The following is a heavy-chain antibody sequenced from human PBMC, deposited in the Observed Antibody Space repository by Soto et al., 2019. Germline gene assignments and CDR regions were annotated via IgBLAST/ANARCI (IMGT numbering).Heavy chain of an antibody. CDR3: ARYSSGWSTFDY. J-gene: IGHJ4*02. Sequence: SETLSLTCAVYGGSFSGYYWSWIRQPPGKGLEWIGEINHSGSTNYNPSLKSRVTISVDTSQNQVSLKLSSVTAADTAVYYCARYSSGWSTFDYWGQGTLVTVS. V-gene: IGHV4-34*01. CDR2: INHSGST. D-gene: IGHD6-19*01. CDR1: GGSFSGYY.